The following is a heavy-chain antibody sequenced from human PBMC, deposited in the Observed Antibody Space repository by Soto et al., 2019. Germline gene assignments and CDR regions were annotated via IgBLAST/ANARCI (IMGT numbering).Heavy chain of an antibody. CDR2: INAGNGNT. D-gene: IGHD6-13*01. J-gene: IGHJ4*02. V-gene: IGHV1-3*01. Sequence: GASVKVSCKASGYTFTSCAMHWVRQAPGQRLEWMGWINAGNGNTKYSQKFQGRVTITRDTSASTAYMELSSLRSEDTAVYYCARVQQQLEMDYWGQGTLVTVSS. CDR3: ARVQQQLEMDY. CDR1: GYTFTSCA.